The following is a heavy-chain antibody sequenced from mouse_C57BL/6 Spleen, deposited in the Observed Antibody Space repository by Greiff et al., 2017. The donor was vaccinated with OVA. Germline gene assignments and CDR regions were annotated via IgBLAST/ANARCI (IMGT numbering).Heavy chain of an antibody. J-gene: IGHJ2*01. CDR3: ARDRDYGSRKFDY. D-gene: IGHD1-1*01. CDR1: GFTFSSYA. V-gene: IGHV5-4*01. Sequence: EVKLMESGGGLVKPGGSLKLSCAASGFTFSSYAMSWVRQTPEKRLEWVATISDGGSYTYYPDNVKGRFTISRDNAKNNLYLQMSHLKSEDTAMYYCARDRDYGSRKFDYWGQGTTLTVSS. CDR2: ISDGGSYT.